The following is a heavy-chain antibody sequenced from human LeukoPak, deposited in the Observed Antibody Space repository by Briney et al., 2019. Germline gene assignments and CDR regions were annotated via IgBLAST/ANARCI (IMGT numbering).Heavy chain of an antibody. V-gene: IGHV4-59*01. CDR2: IYYTGST. D-gene: IGHD3-10*01. CDR3: ARGLITIVGGDNWFDP. Sequence: PSETLSLTCTVSGGSISSYYWSWIRQPPGKGLEWIGYIYYTGSTNYNPSLKSRVTISVDTPKNQFSLKLNSVTAAGTAVYYCARGLITIVGGDNWFDPWGQGTLVTVSS. CDR1: GGSISSYY. J-gene: IGHJ5*02.